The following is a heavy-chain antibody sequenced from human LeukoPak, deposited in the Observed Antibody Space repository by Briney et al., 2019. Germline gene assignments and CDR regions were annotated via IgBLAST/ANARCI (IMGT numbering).Heavy chain of an antibody. J-gene: IGHJ4*02. CDR1: GCTLTELS. Sequence: GASVKVSCKVSGCTLTELSMHWVRQAPGKGLEWMGGFDPEDGETIYAQKFQGRVTMTEDTSTDTAYMELSSLRSEDTAVYYCATVPTYYYGSGPHFDYWGQGTLVTVSS. CDR3: ATVPTYYYGSGPHFDY. CDR2: FDPEDGET. D-gene: IGHD3-10*01. V-gene: IGHV1-24*01.